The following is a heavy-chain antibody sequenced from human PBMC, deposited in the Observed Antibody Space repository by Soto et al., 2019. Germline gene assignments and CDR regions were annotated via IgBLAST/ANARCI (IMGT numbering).Heavy chain of an antibody. V-gene: IGHV3-33*01. CDR2: IWYDGSNK. J-gene: IGHJ4*02. D-gene: IGHD2-15*01. CDR3: ARDGHCSGGSCYSVPVFDY. CDR1: GFTFSNYG. Sequence: GGSLRLSCAVSGFTFSNYGMHWVRQAPGKGLEWVAVIWYDGSNKYYADSVKGRFTISRDNSKNTLYLQMNSLRGEDTAVYYCARDGHCSGGSCYSVPVFDYWGQGTLVTVSS.